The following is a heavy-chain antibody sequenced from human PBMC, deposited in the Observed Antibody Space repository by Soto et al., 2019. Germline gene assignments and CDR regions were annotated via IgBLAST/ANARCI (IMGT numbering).Heavy chain of an antibody. CDR3: ARLWRKQLPRL. V-gene: IGHV4-59*01. CDR1: GDSISGDY. CDR2: IYYSGST. D-gene: IGHD6-19*01. Sequence: SETLSLTCKVSGDSISGDYWTWIRQPPGKGLEFIGYIYYSGSTYYNPSLRSRVTISVDTSKTQFPLKLSSVTAADTAVYYCARLWRKQLPRLWGPGTL. J-gene: IGHJ4*02.